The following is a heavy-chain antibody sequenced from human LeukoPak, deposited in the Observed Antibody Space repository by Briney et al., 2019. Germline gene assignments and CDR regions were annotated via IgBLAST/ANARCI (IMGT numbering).Heavy chain of an antibody. V-gene: IGHV3-33*01. J-gene: IGHJ2*01. Sequence: GGSLRLSCAASGFIFSHYGMHWVRQAPGKGLEWVAIIWFDGSNNYYVDSVKGRFTISRDNSENTLYLQMNSLRADDMAVYYCARAPSLFFYNSSGYYNGYFDLWGRGTLVTVSS. CDR2: IWFDGSNN. CDR1: GFIFSHYG. D-gene: IGHD3-22*01. CDR3: ARAPSLFFYNSSGYYNGYFDL.